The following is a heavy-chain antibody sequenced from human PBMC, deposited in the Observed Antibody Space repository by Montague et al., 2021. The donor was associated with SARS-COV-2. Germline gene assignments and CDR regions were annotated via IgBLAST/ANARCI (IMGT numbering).Heavy chain of an antibody. CDR3: ARTTTRMLYPENAFDI. V-gene: IGHV6-1*01. CDR1: GDSVGSNTAT. Sequence: CAISGDSVGSNTATWKWIRQSSSSGLELLGRTYYRSKWYHDYAISLKSRITINPDTSKNQFSLQLSSVAPEDTAVFYCARTTTRMLYPENAFDIWGQGTMVTVSS. J-gene: IGHJ3*02. D-gene: IGHD2-15*01. CDR2: TYYRSKWYH.